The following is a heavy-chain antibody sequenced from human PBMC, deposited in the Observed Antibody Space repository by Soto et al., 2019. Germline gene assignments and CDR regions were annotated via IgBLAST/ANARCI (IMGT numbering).Heavy chain of an antibody. V-gene: IGHV1-18*01. CDR1: GYTFTMSG. Sequence: QVQLVQSGAEVKKPGASVKVSCKSSGYTFTMSGISWVRQAPGQGLEWMGWISGYNGNTNYEQKFQDRVTMTTDTSTNTAYMELRSLRSDDTAVYYCARAGPRPYYYYGMDAWGQGTTVTVSS. CDR3: ARAGPRPYYYYGMDA. J-gene: IGHJ6*02. CDR2: ISGYNGNT.